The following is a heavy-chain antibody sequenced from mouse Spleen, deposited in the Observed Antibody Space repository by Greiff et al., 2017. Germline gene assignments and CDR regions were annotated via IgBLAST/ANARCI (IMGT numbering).Heavy chain of an antibody. Sequence: EVKLVESGGGLVKLGGSLKLSCAASGFTFSSYYMSWVRQTPEKRLEWVATISSGGGSTYYPDSVKGRFTISRDNAKNTLYLQMSSLNSEDTAVYYCARGANWYYYFDYWGQGTTLTVSS. CDR3: ARGANWYYYFDY. J-gene: IGHJ2*01. V-gene: IGHV5-9*04. CDR2: ISSGGGST. D-gene: IGHD4-1*01. CDR1: GFTFSSYY.